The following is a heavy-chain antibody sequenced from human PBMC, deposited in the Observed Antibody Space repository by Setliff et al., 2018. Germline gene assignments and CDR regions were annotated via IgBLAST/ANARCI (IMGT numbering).Heavy chain of an antibody. CDR3: ARDTLALKDITLFDY. J-gene: IGHJ4*02. D-gene: IGHD2-2*02. Sequence: ASVKVSCKASGYTFTSYDINWVRQATGQGLEWMGWMNPNSGNTGYAQKFQGRVTMTRNTSISTAYMELTGLRYDDTAIYYCARDTLALKDITLFDYWGQGTLVTVSS. V-gene: IGHV1-8*02. CDR1: GYTFTSYD. CDR2: MNPNSGNT.